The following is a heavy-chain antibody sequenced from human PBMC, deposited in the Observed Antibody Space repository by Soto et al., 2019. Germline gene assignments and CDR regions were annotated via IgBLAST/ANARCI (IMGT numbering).Heavy chain of an antibody. J-gene: IGHJ5*02. CDR3: AKGDNLGPKTGYAFVP. Sequence: SQTLSLTCAISGYSVSSNTASWNWIRQSPSRGLEWLGRTYFRSKWYNDYAVSVKSRIIINPDTSNNQFSLQLNSVTPEDTAVYFCAKGDNLGPKTGYAFVPSCQG. CDR1: GYSVSSNTAS. D-gene: IGHD5-18*01. CDR2: TYFRSKWYN. V-gene: IGHV6-1*01.